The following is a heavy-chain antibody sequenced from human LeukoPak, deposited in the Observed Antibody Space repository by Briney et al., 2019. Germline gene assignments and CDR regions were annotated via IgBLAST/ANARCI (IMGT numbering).Heavy chain of an antibody. J-gene: IGHJ4*02. CDR2: ITSSSSYI. CDR1: GFTFSSYT. V-gene: IGHV3-21*01. CDR3: ARHVVAVGFDY. D-gene: IGHD3-22*01. Sequence: PGGSPRLSCAASGFTFSSYTMNWVRQAPGKRLEWVSSITSSSSYIYYADSVKGRFTISRDNAKNSLYLQMNSLRAEDTAVYYCARHVVAVGFDYWGQGTLVTVSS.